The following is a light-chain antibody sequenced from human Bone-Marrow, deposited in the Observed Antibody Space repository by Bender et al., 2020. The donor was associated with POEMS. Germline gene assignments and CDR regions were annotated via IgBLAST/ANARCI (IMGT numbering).Light chain of an antibody. V-gene: IGLV1-44*01. Sequence: LTQPPSASGTPGQSVTISCSGISSNIRTNTVNWYQHFPGTAPKLFIYNSFQRPSGVPDRFSGSSSGNTASLTISGLQAEDEADYYCSARTHSDIWVFGGGTKLTVL. CDR1: SSNIRTNT. J-gene: IGLJ3*02. CDR3: SARTHSDIWV. CDR2: NSF.